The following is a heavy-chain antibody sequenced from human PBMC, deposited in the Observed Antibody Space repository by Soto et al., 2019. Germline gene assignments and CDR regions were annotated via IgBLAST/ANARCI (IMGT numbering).Heavy chain of an antibody. V-gene: IGHV4-39*01. CDR3: ASEASRVRAFDI. CDR2: IYYSGST. J-gene: IGHJ3*02. Sequence: KPSETLSLICTVSGGSISSSSYYWGWIRQPPGKGLEWIGSIYYSGSTYYNPSLKSRVTISVDTSKNQFSLKLSSVTAADTAVYYCASEASRVRAFDIWGQGTMVTVSS. CDR1: GGSISSSSYY. D-gene: IGHD3-10*01.